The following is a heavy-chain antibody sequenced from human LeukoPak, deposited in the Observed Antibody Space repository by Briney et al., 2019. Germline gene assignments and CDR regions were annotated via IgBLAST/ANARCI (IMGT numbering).Heavy chain of an antibody. CDR1: GGSFSGYY. D-gene: IGHD6-13*01. CDR2: INHSGST. V-gene: IGHV4-34*01. CDR3: ARKGRQKRAAAGKVFYFDY. Sequence: PSETLSLTCAVYGGSFSGYYWSWFRQPPGKGLEWIGEINHSGSTNYNPSLKSRVTISVDTSKNQFSLKLSSVTAADTAVYYCARKGRQKRAAAGKVFYFDYWGQGTLVTVSS. J-gene: IGHJ4*02.